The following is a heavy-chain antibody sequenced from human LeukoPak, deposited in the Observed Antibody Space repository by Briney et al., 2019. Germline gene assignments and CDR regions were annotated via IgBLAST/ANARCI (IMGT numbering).Heavy chain of an antibody. Sequence: GGSLRLSCAASGFTFSSYAMGWVRQAPGKGLEWVSAISGSGGSTYYADSVKGRFTISRDNSKNTLYLQMNSLRAEDTAVYYCARPVGATIPVFFDYWGQGTLVTVSS. CDR2: ISGSGGST. V-gene: IGHV3-23*01. D-gene: IGHD1-26*01. CDR1: GFTFSSYA. J-gene: IGHJ4*02. CDR3: ARPVGATIPVFFDY.